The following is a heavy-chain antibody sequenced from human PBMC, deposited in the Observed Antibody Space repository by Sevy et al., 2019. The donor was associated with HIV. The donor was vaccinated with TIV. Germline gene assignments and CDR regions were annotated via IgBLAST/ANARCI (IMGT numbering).Heavy chain of an antibody. V-gene: IGHV4-61*02. D-gene: IGHD3-9*01. CDR1: GDSFSSDTYF. CDR2: IHASGST. CDR3: ARERGSNILTLGLDF. Sequence: SETLSLTCTVSGDSFSSDTYFWNWIRQPAGKGLEWIGRIHASGSTIYNPSLKSRVTMSVDKSKSQFSLRLSSVTAADTVVDFCARERGSNILTLGLDFWGQGSLVTVSS. J-gene: IGHJ4*02.